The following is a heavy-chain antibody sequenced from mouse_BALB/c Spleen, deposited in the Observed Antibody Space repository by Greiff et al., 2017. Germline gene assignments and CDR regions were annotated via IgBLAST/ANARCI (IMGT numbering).Heavy chain of an antibody. V-gene: IGHV5-17*02. CDR1: GFTFSSFG. CDR3: ARLLQAMDY. J-gene: IGHJ4*01. CDR2: ISSGSSTI. Sequence: EVHLVESGGGLVQPGGSRKLSCAASGFTFSSFGMHWVRQAPEKGLEWVAYISSGSSTIYYADTVKGRFTISRDNPKNTLFLQMTSLRSEDTAMYYCARLLQAMDYWGQGTSVTVSS. D-gene: IGHD1-1*01.